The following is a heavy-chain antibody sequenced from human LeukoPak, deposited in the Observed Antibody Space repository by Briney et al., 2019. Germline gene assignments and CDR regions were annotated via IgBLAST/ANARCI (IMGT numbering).Heavy chain of an antibody. Sequence: SETLSLTCTVSGGSISSYYWSWIRQPPEKGLEWIGYIYYSGSTNYNPSLKSRVTISVDTSKNQFSLKLSSVTAADTAVYYCARHYYDSSGYYTEYLQHWGQGTLVTVSS. D-gene: IGHD3-22*01. J-gene: IGHJ1*01. V-gene: IGHV4-59*08. CDR2: IYYSGST. CDR1: GGSISSYY. CDR3: ARHYYDSSGYYTEYLQH.